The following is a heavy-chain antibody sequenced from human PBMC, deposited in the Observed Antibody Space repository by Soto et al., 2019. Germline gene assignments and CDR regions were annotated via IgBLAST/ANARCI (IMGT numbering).Heavy chain of an antibody. D-gene: IGHD3-16*02. J-gene: IGHJ2*01. Sequence: EVQLVESGGGLVQPGGSLRLSCAASGFTFSSYWMHWVRQAPGKGLVWVSRINSDGSSTSYADSVKGRFTISRDNAKNTLYLQMNSLRAEDTAVYYCARAEYDYVWGSYRQLGYFDLWGRGTLVTVSS. CDR2: INSDGSST. V-gene: IGHV3-74*01. CDR1: GFTFSSYW. CDR3: ARAEYDYVWGSYRQLGYFDL.